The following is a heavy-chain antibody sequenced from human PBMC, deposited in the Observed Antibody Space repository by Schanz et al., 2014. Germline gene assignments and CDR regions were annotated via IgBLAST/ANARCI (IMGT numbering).Heavy chain of an antibody. V-gene: IGHV3-23*01. Sequence: DVHLLESGGGLVQPGGSLRLSCAASEFTFSTDAMSWVRQAPGKGLEWVSSISGDHRNTFYADSVKGRFTISRDNSKNTLYLQMNSLRAEDTAIYYYAKDAPNPFDLWGRGTLITVSS. CDR2: ISGDHRNT. CDR1: EFTFSTDA. CDR3: AKDAPNPFDL. J-gene: IGHJ2*01.